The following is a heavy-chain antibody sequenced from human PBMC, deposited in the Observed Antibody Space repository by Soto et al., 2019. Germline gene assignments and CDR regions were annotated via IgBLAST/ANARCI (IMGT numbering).Heavy chain of an antibody. D-gene: IGHD3-3*01. CDR3: AREGLREVGVATASPYFDY. Sequence: PSETLSLTCAVSGYSISSGYYWGWIRQPPGKGLEWIGSIYHSGSTYYNPSLKSRVTISVDTSKNQFSLKLSSVTAADTAVYYCAREGLREVGVATASPYFDYCGQGTLVTVSS. CDR1: GYSISSGYY. J-gene: IGHJ4*02. CDR2: IYHSGST. V-gene: IGHV4-38-2*02.